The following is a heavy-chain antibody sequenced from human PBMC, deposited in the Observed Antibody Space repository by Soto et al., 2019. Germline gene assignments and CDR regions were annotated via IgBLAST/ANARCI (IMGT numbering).Heavy chain of an antibody. V-gene: IGHV3-30-3*01. CDR3: ARDLKSDYGPFDP. D-gene: IGHD4-17*01. CDR1: GFTFSSYA. CDR2: ISYDGSNK. Sequence: PGGSLRLSCAASGFTFSSYAMHWVRQAPGKGLEWVAVISYDGSNKYYADSVKGRFTISRDNSKNTLYLQMNSLRAEDTAVYYCARDLKSDYGPFDPWGQGTLVTVSS. J-gene: IGHJ5*02.